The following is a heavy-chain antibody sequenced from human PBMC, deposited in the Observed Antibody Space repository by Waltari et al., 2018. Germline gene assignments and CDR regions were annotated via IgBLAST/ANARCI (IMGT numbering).Heavy chain of an antibody. Sequence: QMQLLQSGPEVKKPGTSVRVSCKASGFTFTSSSLQWVRQARGQGLEWIGWIVVCSGNTKYAQNFQERVTFTRDMSTSTAYMELKSLTSEDTAVYYCAAGLFGVFVQSFDPWGQGTLVTVSS. CDR3: AAGLFGVFVQSFDP. CDR1: GFTFTSSS. V-gene: IGHV1-58*01. D-gene: IGHD3-3*01. J-gene: IGHJ5*02. CDR2: IVVCSGNT.